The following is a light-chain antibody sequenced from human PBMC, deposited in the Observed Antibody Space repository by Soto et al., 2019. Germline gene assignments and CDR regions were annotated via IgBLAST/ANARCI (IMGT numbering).Light chain of an antibody. Sequence: DILMTQSPSTRSASGLGVVTGGCLASQTINSWLAWYQQKPGNAPNGLIIDATNLKAAVSSRFSGSGSGTEFTLTISNLQPDDFATYYCHQYDRYSSGPFGQGTKVDIK. V-gene: IGKV1-5*01. CDR2: DAT. CDR1: QTINSW. CDR3: HQYDRYSSGP. J-gene: IGKJ1*01.